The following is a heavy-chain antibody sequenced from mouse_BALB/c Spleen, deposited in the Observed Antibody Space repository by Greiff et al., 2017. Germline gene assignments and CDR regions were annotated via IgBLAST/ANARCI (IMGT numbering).Heavy chain of an antibody. J-gene: IGHJ2*01. Sequence: QVQLKESGPELVKPGASVKMSCKASGYTFTDYVISWVKQRTGQGLEWIGEIYPGSGSTYYNEKFKGKATLTADKSSNTAYMQLSSLTSEDSAVYFCARSDGYYLYYFDYWGQGTTLTVSS. D-gene: IGHD2-3*01. CDR1: GYTFTDYV. CDR2: IYPGSGST. CDR3: ARSDGYYLYYFDY. V-gene: IGHV1-77*01.